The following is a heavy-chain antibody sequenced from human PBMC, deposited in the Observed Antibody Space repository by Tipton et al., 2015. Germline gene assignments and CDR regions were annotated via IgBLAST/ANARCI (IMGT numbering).Heavy chain of an antibody. CDR3: AREVWYNDSTGYDY. CDR2: IHHGGST. CDR1: GDSISSSNW. D-gene: IGHD3-22*01. Sequence: TLSLTCSVSGDSISSSNWWRWVRQPPGKGLEWIGEIHHGGSTNYNPSLKSRVTMSVDTSKNQFSLHLSSVTAADTAVYYCAREVWYNDSTGYDYWGQGTLVTVSS. J-gene: IGHJ4*02. V-gene: IGHV4-4*02.